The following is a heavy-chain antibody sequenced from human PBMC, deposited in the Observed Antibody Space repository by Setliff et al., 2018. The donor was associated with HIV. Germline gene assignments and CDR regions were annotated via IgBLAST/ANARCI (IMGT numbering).Heavy chain of an antibody. V-gene: IGHV3-23*01. Sequence: GSLRLSCAASGFTFSTYAMTWVRQAPGKGLEWVSTIIGSGGSTYYADSVKGRFTISRDNAKNSLYLQMNSLRAEDTAVYYCARGPGCGGDCRAFAMDSFDMWGQGTKVTVSS. J-gene: IGHJ3*02. CDR2: IIGSGGST. D-gene: IGHD2-21*02. CDR3: ARGPGCGGDCRAFAMDSFDM. CDR1: GFTFSTYA.